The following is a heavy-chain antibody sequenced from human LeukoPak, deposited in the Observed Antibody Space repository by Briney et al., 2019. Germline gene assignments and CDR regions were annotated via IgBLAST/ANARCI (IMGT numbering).Heavy chain of an antibody. CDR1: GYSFTDYY. J-gene: IGHJ5*02. Sequence: ASVKVSCKTSGYSFTDYYIHWGRQAPGQGLGWMGWINTKSGRTSSARKFQGRVTMTRDPSITTVYMDMAWLTSDDTAIYFCARADFIDAGPYLIGPWGQGTLVTVSS. V-gene: IGHV1-2*02. D-gene: IGHD3-3*01. CDR3: ARADFIDAGPYLIGP. CDR2: INTKSGRT.